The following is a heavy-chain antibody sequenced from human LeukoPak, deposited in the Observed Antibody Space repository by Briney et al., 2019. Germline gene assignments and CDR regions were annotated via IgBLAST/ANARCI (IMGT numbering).Heavy chain of an antibody. CDR3: TTGPSYGYEW. J-gene: IGHJ4*02. CDR2: IKTDGRTT. Sequence: GGSLRLSCAASGMTFSNHWMHWVRQAPGKGLVCVSLIKTDGRTTIYAESVKGRFTISRDNGKSILYLQMNSLRAEDTGIYYCTTGPSYGYEWWGQGTVVTVSS. V-gene: IGHV3-74*01. CDR1: GMTFSNHW. D-gene: IGHD3-16*01.